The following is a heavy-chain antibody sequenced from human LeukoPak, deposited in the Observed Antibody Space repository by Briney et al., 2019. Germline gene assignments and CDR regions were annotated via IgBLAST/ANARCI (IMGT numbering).Heavy chain of an antibody. CDR2: IYYSGST. D-gene: IGHD6-19*01. CDR1: GGSFSGYY. J-gene: IGHJ3*02. Sequence: TTSETLSLTCAVYGGSFSGYYWSWIRQPPGKGLEWIGYIYYSGSTNYNPSLKSRVTISVDTSKNQFSLKLSSVTAADTAVYYCARGGSSGWYNDAFDIWGQGTMVTVSS. V-gene: IGHV4-59*01. CDR3: ARGGSSGWYNDAFDI.